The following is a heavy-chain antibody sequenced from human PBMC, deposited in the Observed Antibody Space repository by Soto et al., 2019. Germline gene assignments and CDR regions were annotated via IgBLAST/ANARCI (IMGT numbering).Heavy chain of an antibody. CDR3: VKGQHADYGDPRTVMDV. CDR1: GFTFSSYA. D-gene: IGHD4-17*01. CDR2: ISSNGSST. V-gene: IGHV3-64D*06. Sequence: GGSLRLSCSASGFTFSSYAMHWVRQAPGKGLEYVSAISSNGSSTYYADSVKGRFTISRDNSKNTLYLQMSSLRAEDTAVYYCVKGQHADYGDPRTVMDVWGQGTTVTVSS. J-gene: IGHJ6*02.